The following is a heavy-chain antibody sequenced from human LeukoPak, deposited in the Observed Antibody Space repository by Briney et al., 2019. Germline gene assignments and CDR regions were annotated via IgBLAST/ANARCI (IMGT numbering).Heavy chain of an antibody. CDR2: MYTSGST. Sequence: SETLSLTCTVSGGSISSYYWSWIRQPAGKGLEWIGLMYTSGSTNYNPSLKSRVTMSLDTSKNQFSLKLSSVTAADTAVYYCARGRDYYGSGSYSHWGQGTLVTVSS. CDR1: GGSISSYY. D-gene: IGHD3-10*01. V-gene: IGHV4-4*07. J-gene: IGHJ4*02. CDR3: ARGRDYYGSGSYSH.